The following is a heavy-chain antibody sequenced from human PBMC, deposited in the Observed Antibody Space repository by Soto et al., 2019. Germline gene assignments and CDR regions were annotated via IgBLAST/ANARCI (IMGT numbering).Heavy chain of an antibody. D-gene: IGHD1-26*01. CDR2: ISAYNYNT. CDR3: ARVVGALGHWFDP. J-gene: IGHJ5*02. V-gene: IGHV1-18*01. Sequence: QVQLVQSGAEVKKPGASVKVSCKASGYTFTSYGLSWVRQAPGQGLELMGRISAYNYNTNYAQKLQGRVTMATDTSTSTAYMELRSLRSNDTAVYYCARVVGALGHWFDPWGQGTLVTVSS. CDR1: GYTFTSYG.